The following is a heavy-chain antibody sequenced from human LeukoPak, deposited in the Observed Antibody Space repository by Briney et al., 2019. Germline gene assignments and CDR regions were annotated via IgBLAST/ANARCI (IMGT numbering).Heavy chain of an antibody. CDR2: IKQDGSEK. V-gene: IGHV3-7*04. CDR1: GFTFSSYW. Sequence: GGSLRLSCAGSGFTFSSYWMSWVRQAPGKGLEWVGNIKQDGSEKFYVDSVRGRFTISRDNTKNSLYLQMDSVRVEDTAVYYCAGGSGWTTTYWGQGTLVTVSS. CDR3: AGGSGWTTTY. J-gene: IGHJ4*02. D-gene: IGHD3-22*01.